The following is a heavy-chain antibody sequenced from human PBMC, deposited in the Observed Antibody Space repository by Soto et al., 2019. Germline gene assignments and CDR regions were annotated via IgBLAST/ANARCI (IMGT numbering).Heavy chain of an antibody. J-gene: IGHJ4*02. V-gene: IGHV2-5*02. CDR3: AHAYGGRSLY. CDR2: IYWDDAK. CDR1: GFSLSTRRVG. Sequence: QITLKESGPTLVKPTQTLTLTCTFSGFSLSTRRVGVGWIRQPPGKALEWLAVIYWDDAKTYRPSLKSRLTIAKDTSKNQVAITMTNMDPVDTATYYCAHAYGGRSLYWGQGTLVTVSS. D-gene: IGHD1-26*01.